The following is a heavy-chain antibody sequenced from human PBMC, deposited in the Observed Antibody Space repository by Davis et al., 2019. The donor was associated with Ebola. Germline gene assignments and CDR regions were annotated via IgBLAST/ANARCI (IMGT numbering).Heavy chain of an antibody. CDR2: INAGNGDT. V-gene: IGHV1-3*01. Sequence: AASVKVSCKASGYIFTSYAMHWVRQAPGQRLEWMGWINAGNGDTKYSQKFRGRVTITRDTSASTSYMELSSLRSEDTAVYYCARVSVYYGSGSYQNFEWDYGMDVWGQGTTVTVSS. D-gene: IGHD3-10*01. J-gene: IGHJ6*02. CDR1: GYIFTSYA. CDR3: ARVSVYYGSGSYQNFEWDYGMDV.